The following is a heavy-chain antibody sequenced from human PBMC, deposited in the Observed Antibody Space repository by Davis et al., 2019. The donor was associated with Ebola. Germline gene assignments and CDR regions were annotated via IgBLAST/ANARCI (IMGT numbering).Heavy chain of an antibody. CDR1: GFTFGDYA. J-gene: IGHJ4*02. Sequence: GESLKISCTASGFTFGDYAMSWVRQASGKGLEWVGRIRSKANSYATAYAASVKGRFTISRDDSKNTAYLQMNSLKTEDTAVYYCTSPGITGTDDYWGQGTLVTVSS. V-gene: IGHV3-73*01. CDR3: TSPGITGTDDY. CDR2: IRSKANSYAT. D-gene: IGHD1-20*01.